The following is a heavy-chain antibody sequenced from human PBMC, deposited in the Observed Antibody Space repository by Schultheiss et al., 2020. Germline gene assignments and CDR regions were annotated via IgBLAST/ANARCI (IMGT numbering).Heavy chain of an antibody. CDR3: ARLGVVPAAIRGYNWFDP. J-gene: IGHJ5*02. CDR1: GGSISSGDYY. CDR2: IYYSGST. Sequence: SETLSLTCTVSGGSISSGDYYWSWIRQPPGKGLEWIGYIYYSGSTYYNPSLKSRVTISVDTSKNQFSLKLSSVTAADTAVYYCARLGVVPAAIRGYNWFDPWGQGTLVTVSS. D-gene: IGHD2-2*02. V-gene: IGHV4-31*03.